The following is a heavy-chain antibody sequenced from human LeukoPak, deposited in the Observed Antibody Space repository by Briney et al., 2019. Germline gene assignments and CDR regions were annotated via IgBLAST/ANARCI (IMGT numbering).Heavy chain of an antibody. CDR2: ISSGGSSI. J-gene: IGHJ4*02. CDR1: GFTFSSYS. D-gene: IGHD3-10*01. CDR3: ARDTYGSGSYYNAPLDY. V-gene: IGHV3-48*01. Sequence: PGGSLRLSCAASGFTFSSYSMNWVRQAPGKGLEWVSYISSGGSSIYYADSVKGRFTISRDNAKNSLYLQMNSLRAEDTVVYYCARDTYGSGSYYNAPLDYWGQGTLVTVSS.